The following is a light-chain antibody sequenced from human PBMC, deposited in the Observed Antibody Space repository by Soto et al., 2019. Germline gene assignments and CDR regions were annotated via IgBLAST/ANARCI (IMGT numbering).Light chain of an antibody. CDR2: DAS. Sequence: EIVLTQSPATLSLSPGERATLSCGASQSVSSSYLAWYQQKPGLAPRLLIYDASSRATGIPDRFSGSGSGTDFTLTISRLESEAFAVYSCQQYGSSPVTFGQGTKVEIK. CDR1: QSVSSSY. J-gene: IGKJ1*01. CDR3: QQYGSSPVT. V-gene: IGKV3D-20*01.